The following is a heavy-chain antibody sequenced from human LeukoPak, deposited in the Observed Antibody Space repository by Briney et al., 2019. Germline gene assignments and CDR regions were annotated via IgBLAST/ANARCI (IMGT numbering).Heavy chain of an antibody. CDR3: ARSSEQLRYFDWLFCDY. J-gene: IGHJ4*02. Sequence: GASVKVSCKASGYTFTSYYIHWVQQAPGQGLEWMGVINPSGTSTNYAQKFQGRVTMTTDTSTSTAYMELRSLRSDDTAVYYCARSSEQLRYFDWLFCDYWGQGTLVTVSS. D-gene: IGHD3-9*01. CDR2: INPSGTST. CDR1: GYTFTSYY. V-gene: IGHV1-46*01.